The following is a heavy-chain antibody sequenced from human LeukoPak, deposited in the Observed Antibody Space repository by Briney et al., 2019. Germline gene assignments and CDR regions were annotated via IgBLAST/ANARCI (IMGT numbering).Heavy chain of an antibody. J-gene: IGHJ4*01. CDR1: GWSFSDYY. D-gene: IGHD6-19*01. V-gene: IGHV4-34*01. CDR3: AREFQQWLVGTLDY. CDR2: MSPSGSS. Sequence: SETLSLTCAVYGWSFSDYYWTWIRQTPGKGLEWIGEMSPSGSSNYNPSLKSRVTISVDTSKNQFSLTLSSVTAADTAVYYCAREFQQWLVGTLDYWGQGTLVTVSS.